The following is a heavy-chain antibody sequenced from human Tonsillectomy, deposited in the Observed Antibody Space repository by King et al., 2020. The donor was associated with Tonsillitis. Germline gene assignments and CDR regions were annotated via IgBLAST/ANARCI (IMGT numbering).Heavy chain of an antibody. Sequence: QMVQSGADVKNLGASVKVSCTASGYMFTTTGISWMRQAPGQGLGWMGWITTYNGNTKYAQKFQGRVSMTTDTLPTTAYMELRSLRSDDTAVYYCARGGTIIRGIISFDYWGQGTLVTVSS. CDR1: GYMFTTTG. J-gene: IGHJ4*02. CDR3: ARGGTIIRGIISFDY. CDR2: ITTYNGNT. V-gene: IGHV1-18*01. D-gene: IGHD3-10*01.